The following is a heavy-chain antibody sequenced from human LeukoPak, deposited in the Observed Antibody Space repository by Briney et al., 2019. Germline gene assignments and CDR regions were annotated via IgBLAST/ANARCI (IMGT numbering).Heavy chain of an antibody. CDR3: AGNLYYYDSSGTGAYYSDY. Sequence: GASVKVSCKASGYTFTNYGVTWVRQAPGQGLEWMGWISAYNGNTNYAQKLQGRVTMTTDTSTSTAYMELRSLRSDDTAVYYCAGNLYYYDSSGTGAYYSDYWGQGTLVTVSS. CDR2: ISAYNGNT. D-gene: IGHD3-22*01. CDR1: GYTFTNYG. V-gene: IGHV1-18*01. J-gene: IGHJ4*02.